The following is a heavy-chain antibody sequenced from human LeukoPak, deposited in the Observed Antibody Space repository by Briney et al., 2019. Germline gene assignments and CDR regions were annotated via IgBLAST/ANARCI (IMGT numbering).Heavy chain of an antibody. D-gene: IGHD1-26*01. CDR3: ARSFAHDGSHLGYGY. J-gene: IGHJ4*02. V-gene: IGHV4-38-2*02. Sequence: PSETLSLPCSVPGDSISSGYCWAWLRQSPGKGLEWIGSIYHSGSTYYNPFLKRRVNISVDPSKNQFSLKLSSVTAADTAVYHCARSFAHDGSHLGYGYWGQGTLVTVSS. CDR1: GDSISSGYC. CDR2: IYHSGST.